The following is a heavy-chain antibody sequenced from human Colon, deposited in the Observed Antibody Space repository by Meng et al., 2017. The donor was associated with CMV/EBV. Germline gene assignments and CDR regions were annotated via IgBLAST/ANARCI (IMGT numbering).Heavy chain of an antibody. J-gene: IGHJ5*02. CDR3: AKGPDGWNYFRWFDP. CDR1: GFTFGNYA. Sequence: GGSLRLSCAASGFTFGNYAMSWVRQAPGKGLKWVSVIYNGASSTYYADSVRGRFTISRDNSKNTLYLQVNSLRAEDTAVYYCAKGPDGWNYFRWFDPWGQGTQVTVSS. CDR2: IYNGASST. D-gene: IGHD1-7*01. V-gene: IGHV3-23*03.